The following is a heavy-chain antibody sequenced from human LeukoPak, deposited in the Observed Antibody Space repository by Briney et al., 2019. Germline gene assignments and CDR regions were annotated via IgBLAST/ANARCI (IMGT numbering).Heavy chain of an antibody. J-gene: IGHJ5*02. V-gene: IGHV3-11*01. Sequence: GGSLRLSCAASGFTFNDYYMSWIRQAPGKGREWLSYINIGGTNTHYADSVKGRFTISSDNAKKSLYLEMNNLRAEDTAVYYCATDGAGFDTWGQGVLVTVSS. CDR3: ATDGAGFDT. CDR2: INIGGTNT. CDR1: GFTFNDYY.